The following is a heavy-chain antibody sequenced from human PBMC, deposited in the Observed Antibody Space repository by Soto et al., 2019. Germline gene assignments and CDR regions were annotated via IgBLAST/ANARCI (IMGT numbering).Heavy chain of an antibody. J-gene: IGHJ4*02. V-gene: IGHV3-23*01. CDR2: ISATGTTT. Sequence: LRLSCAASEFSFSSYSLNWVRQAPGKGLEWVSAISATGTTTYYADSVKGRFTISRDNSKRTLFLQMDSLSPEDTAVYYCATYRSPFDYWGQGTLVTVSS. CDR1: EFSFSSYS. CDR3: ATYRSPFDY. D-gene: IGHD6-13*01.